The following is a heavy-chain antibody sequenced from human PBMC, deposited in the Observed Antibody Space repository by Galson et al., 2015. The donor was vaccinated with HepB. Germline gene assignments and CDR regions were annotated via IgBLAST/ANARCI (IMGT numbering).Heavy chain of an antibody. D-gene: IGHD1-1*01. Sequence: SLRLSCAASGFTFSTNSMNWVRQAPGKGPEWVSSIRSSSSNIYYADSVKGRFTISRDNAKNSLYLQMNSLRAEDTAVYYCARGWNDAPTRMDVFDIWGQGTVVTVSS. J-gene: IGHJ3*02. V-gene: IGHV3-21*01. CDR2: IRSSSSNI. CDR3: ARGWNDAPTRMDVFDI. CDR1: GFTFSTNS.